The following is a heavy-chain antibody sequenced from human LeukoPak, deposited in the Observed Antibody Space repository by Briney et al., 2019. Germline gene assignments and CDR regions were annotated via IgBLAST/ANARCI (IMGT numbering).Heavy chain of an antibody. CDR2: INPNSGGT. J-gene: IGHJ5*02. CDR1: GYTFTDYY. V-gene: IGHV1-2*02. CDR3: ARIPYYYGSGVKNWFDP. D-gene: IGHD3-10*01. Sequence: ASVKVSCKASGYTFTDYYMHWVRQAPGQGLEWMGWINPNSGGTNYAQKFQGRVTMTRDTSISTAYMELSRLRSDDTAVYYCARIPYYYGSGVKNWFDPWGQGTLVTVSS.